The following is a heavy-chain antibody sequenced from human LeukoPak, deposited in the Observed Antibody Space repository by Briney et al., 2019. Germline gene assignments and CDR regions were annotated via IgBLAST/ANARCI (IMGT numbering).Heavy chain of an antibody. Sequence: TSETLSLTCTVSGYSISTGYYWDWIRQPPGNGLEWIGTFYHGGSTYYNPSLKSRVTISVDTSKNQFSLNLTSVTAADTAVYYCAKVGVYSSGLSERYYFDYWGQGTLVTVSS. J-gene: IGHJ4*02. CDR2: FYHGGST. CDR3: AKVGVYSSGLSERYYFDY. CDR1: GYSISTGYY. V-gene: IGHV4-38-2*02. D-gene: IGHD3-22*01.